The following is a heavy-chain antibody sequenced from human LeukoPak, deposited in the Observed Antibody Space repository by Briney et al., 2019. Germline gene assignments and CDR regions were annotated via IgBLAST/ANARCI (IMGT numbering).Heavy chain of an antibody. CDR3: ASFSSGWYRGDY. D-gene: IGHD6-19*01. CDR2: IYHSGST. Sequence: SETLSLTCTVSGYSISSGYYWGWIRQPPGKGLEWIGSIYHSGSTYYNPSLKSRVTISVDTSKNQFSLKLSSVTAADTAVYYCASFSSGWYRGDYWGQGTLVTVSS. J-gene: IGHJ4*02. CDR1: GYSISSGYY. V-gene: IGHV4-38-2*02.